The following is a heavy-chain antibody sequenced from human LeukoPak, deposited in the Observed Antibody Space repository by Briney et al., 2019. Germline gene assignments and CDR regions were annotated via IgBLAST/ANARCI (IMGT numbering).Heavy chain of an antibody. CDR3: AKEDRPTAVFDY. CDR1: GFTFSSYG. Sequence: GGSLRLSCAASGFTFSSYGMHWVRQAPHKGLEWVAVISYDGSNKYYADSVKGRFTISRDNSKNTLYLQMNSLRAEDTAVYYCAKEDRPTAVFDYWGQGTLVTVSS. CDR2: ISYDGSNK. D-gene: IGHD4-23*01. V-gene: IGHV3-30*18. J-gene: IGHJ4*02.